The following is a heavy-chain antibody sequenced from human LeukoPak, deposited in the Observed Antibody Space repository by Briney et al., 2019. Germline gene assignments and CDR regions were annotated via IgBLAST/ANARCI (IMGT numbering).Heavy chain of an antibody. V-gene: IGHV3-53*01. J-gene: IGHJ4*02. CDR2: IYSGGST. Sequence: GGSLRLSCAASGFTVSSNYMSWVRQAPGKGLEWVSVIYSGGSTYYADSVKGRSTISRDNSKNTLYLQMNSLRAEDTAVYYCARSIAAAGKALYYWGQGTLVTVSS. CDR1: GFTVSSNY. CDR3: ARSIAAAGKALYY. D-gene: IGHD6-13*01.